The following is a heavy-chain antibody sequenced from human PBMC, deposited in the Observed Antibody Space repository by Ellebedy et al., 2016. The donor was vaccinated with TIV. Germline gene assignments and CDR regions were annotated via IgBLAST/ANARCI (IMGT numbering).Heavy chain of an antibody. CDR3: ARASSIGEMKWFDP. CDR2: ISSSSSTI. J-gene: IGHJ5*02. Sequence: PGGSLRLSCAASGFPFSSYSMNWVRQAPGKGLESVSYISSSSSTIYQADSVKGRFTVSRDNAKNSLYLQMNSLRDEDTAVYYCARASSIGEMKWFDPWGQGTLVTVSS. V-gene: IGHV3-48*02. D-gene: IGHD6-13*01. CDR1: GFPFSSYS.